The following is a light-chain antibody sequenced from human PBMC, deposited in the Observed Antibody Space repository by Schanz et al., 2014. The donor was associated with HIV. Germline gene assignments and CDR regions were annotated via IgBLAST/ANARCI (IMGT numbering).Light chain of an antibody. J-gene: IGKJ5*01. CDR2: AAS. CDR3: QQTYRAPSIT. CDR1: QSISTQ. V-gene: IGKV1-39*01. Sequence: DIHMTQSPSTLSASVGDRVTITCRASQSISTQLNWYQQRPGKAPKLLIYAASTLQSGVSSRFSGSGSGTEFSLIISNLQPEDFATYYCQQTYRAPSITFGQGTRLEIK.